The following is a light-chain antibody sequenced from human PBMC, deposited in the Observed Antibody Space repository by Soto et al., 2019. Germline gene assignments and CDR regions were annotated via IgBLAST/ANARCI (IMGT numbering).Light chain of an antibody. CDR2: SAS. J-gene: IGKJ1*01. CDR1: RNIGSW. Sequence: DIRMTQSPSTLSASLGDRVTISCRASRNIGSWLAWYQHRPGGFPQLLIYSASNLQNGVPSRFSGSGSGTDFTLTINGLQPDDFATYYCQEFHSSSRTFGQGTRVDMK. CDR3: QEFHSSSRT. V-gene: IGKV1-5*03.